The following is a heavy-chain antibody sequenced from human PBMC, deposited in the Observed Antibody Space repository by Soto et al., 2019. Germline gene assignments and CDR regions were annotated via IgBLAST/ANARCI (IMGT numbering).Heavy chain of an antibody. CDR2: IYYSGST. CDR3: ARRYYYGSGSREITYYYYYGMDV. Sequence: SETLSLTCTVSGGSISSSSYYWGWIRQPPGKGLEWIGSIYYSGSTYYNPSLKSRVTISVDTSKNQFSLKLSSVTAADTAVYYCARRYYYGSGSREITYYYYYGMDVWGQGTTVTVSS. V-gene: IGHV4-39*01. D-gene: IGHD3-10*01. J-gene: IGHJ6*02. CDR1: GGSISSSSYY.